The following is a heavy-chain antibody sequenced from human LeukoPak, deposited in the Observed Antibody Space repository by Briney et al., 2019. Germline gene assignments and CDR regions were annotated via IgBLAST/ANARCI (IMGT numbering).Heavy chain of an antibody. CDR2: IYYSGST. J-gene: IGHJ4*02. V-gene: IGHV4-59*12. CDR3: ARVIGEMATIAFDY. CDR1: GGSISSYY. D-gene: IGHD5-24*01. Sequence: SETLSLTCTVSGGSISSYYWSWIRQPPGKGLEWIGYIYYSGSTNYNPSLKSRVTISVDTSKNQFSLKLSSVTAADTAVYYCARVIGEMATIAFDYWGQGTLVTVSS.